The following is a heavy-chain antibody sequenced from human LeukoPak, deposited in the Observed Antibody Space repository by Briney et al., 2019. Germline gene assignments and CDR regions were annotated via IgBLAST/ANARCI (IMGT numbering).Heavy chain of an antibody. Sequence: GASVKVSCKASGYTFTGYYMHWVRQAPGQGLEWVGWIIPNSGGTNYAQKFQGRVTMTRDTSISTAYMDLSRLRSDDTAVYYCARGRPGDYFDYWGQGTLVTVSS. V-gene: IGHV1-2*02. J-gene: IGHJ4*02. D-gene: IGHD6-25*01. CDR1: GYTFTGYY. CDR3: ARGRPGDYFDY. CDR2: IIPNSGGT.